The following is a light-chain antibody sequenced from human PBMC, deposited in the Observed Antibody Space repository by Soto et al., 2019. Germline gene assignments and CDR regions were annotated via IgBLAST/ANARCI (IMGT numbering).Light chain of an antibody. CDR3: QQYNSYSLT. CDR2: DAS. Sequence: DIQMTQSPSTLSASVGDRVTITCRASQSISNWLAWYQQKPGKAPKLLIYDASNLESGVPSRFSGSGSGTKFTLTISSLQPDDFATYYCQQYNSYSLTFGQGTRLEIK. V-gene: IGKV1-5*01. J-gene: IGKJ5*01. CDR1: QSISNW.